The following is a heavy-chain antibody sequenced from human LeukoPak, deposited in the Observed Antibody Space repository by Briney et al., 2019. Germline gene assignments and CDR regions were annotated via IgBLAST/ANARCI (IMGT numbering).Heavy chain of an antibody. J-gene: IGHJ4*02. CDR1: GFSVTDAW. CDR2: IKKEGDGGEI. CDR3: AFNKPSGTGFDY. D-gene: IGHD6-13*01. V-gene: IGHV3-15*07. Sequence: GGSLRLSCAASGFSVTDAWMNWVRQAPGKGLQWVGRIKKEGDGGEIDYAAPVKGRFFISRDESTNTLYVQMNGLKSEDTAMYYCAFNKPSGTGFDYWGQGTLVTVSP.